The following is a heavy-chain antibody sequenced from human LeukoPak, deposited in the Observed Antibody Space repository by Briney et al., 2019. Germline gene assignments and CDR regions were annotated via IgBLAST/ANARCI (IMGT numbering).Heavy chain of an antibody. V-gene: IGHV4-59*11. CDR2: IYYSGST. CDR1: GGSISSHY. J-gene: IGHJ4*02. CDR3: ARVSLAFDY. Sequence: SETLSLTCTVSGGSISSHYWSWLRQPPGKGLEWIGYIYYSGSTNYNPSLKSRVTISVDTSKNQFSLKLSSVTAADTAVYYCARVSLAFDYWGQGTLVTVSS.